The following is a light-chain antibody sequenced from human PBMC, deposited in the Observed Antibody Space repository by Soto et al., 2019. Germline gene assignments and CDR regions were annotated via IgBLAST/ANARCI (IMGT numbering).Light chain of an antibody. J-gene: IGKJ1*01. CDR1: XXXXXX. CDR2: AAS. CDR3: LQDYNYPRT. Sequence: XSXXASVGDRVTXTXRASXXXXXXLGWYQMKPGKVPKLLIYAASNLQSGVPSRFIGRXXGXXFTLTISSLQPADFATYYCLQDYNYPRTFGQGTKVEI. V-gene: IGKV1-6*01.